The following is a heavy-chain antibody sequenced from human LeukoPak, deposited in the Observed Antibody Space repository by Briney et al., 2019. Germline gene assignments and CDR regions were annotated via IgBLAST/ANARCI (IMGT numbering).Heavy chain of an antibody. CDR3: AVGGGGIPVPGTGGWFDP. D-gene: IGHD6-19*01. V-gene: IGHV4-59*01. J-gene: IGHJ5*02. CDR1: RGSTSTYS. Sequence: SETLSLTRTHSRGSTSTYSWSWIRQPPQKDLEWIAHVHHSGRTHYNPSLKSRATISADTSRNQFSLSLRSETAADTAVYCCAVGGGGIPVPGTGGWFDPWGQGTLVTVSS. CDR2: VHHSGRT.